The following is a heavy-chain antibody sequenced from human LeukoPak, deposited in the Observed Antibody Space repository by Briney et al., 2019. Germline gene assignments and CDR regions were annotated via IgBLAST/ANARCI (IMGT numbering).Heavy chain of an antibody. Sequence: SETLSLTCAVYGGSFSSYYWSWIRQPPGKGLEWIGEINHSGSTNYNPSLKSRVTISVDTSKNQFSLKLSSVTAADTAVYYCAREKLRSWFDPWGQGALVTVSS. V-gene: IGHV4-34*01. J-gene: IGHJ5*02. D-gene: IGHD4-17*01. CDR3: AREKLRSWFDP. CDR1: GGSFSSYY. CDR2: INHSGST.